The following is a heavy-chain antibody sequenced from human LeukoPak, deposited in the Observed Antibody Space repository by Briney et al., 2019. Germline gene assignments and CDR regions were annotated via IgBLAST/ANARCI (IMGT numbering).Heavy chain of an antibody. CDR3: VRDGCSGGSCPFRD. J-gene: IGHJ4*02. D-gene: IGHD2-15*01. V-gene: IGHV1-46*01. CDR2: INPNGGST. CDR1: GYTFTSYY. Sequence: GASVKVSCKASGYTFTSYYIHWVRQAPGQGLEWMGIINPNGGSTNNAQKFQGRVTMTRDTSTSTVYMELNSLRSEDTAVYYCVRDGCSGGSCPFRDWGQGTLVIVSS.